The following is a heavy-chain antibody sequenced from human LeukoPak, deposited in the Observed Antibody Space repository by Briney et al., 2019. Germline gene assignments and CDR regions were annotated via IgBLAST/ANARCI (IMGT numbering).Heavy chain of an antibody. D-gene: IGHD4-17*01. CDR1: GGGFNNSG. Sequence: ASVKVSCKTSGGGFNNSGLNWVRQAPGQGLEWMGGVIPMFATSRYAQKFQGRVTITADKSTSTVYMDLSSLRSEDTAVYYCARDDFGDYVAWGQGTPITVSS. V-gene: IGHV1-69*06. CDR2: VIPMFATS. J-gene: IGHJ5*02. CDR3: ARDDFGDYVA.